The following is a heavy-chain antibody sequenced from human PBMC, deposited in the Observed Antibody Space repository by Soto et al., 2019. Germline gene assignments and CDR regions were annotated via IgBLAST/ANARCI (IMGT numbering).Heavy chain of an antibody. CDR1: GGSFNNYG. D-gene: IGHD3-10*01. Sequence: QVHLVQSGAEVKKPGSSVKVSCKTSGGSFNNYGVSWVRQAPGQGLEWMGGIIPNFDTPNYAQKFQDRVTIIADESTSTVYMELRSLRSNDTAVYYCAVAMVREILIFESSGMHVWGQGTTVIVSS. CDR2: IIPNFDTP. CDR3: AVAMVREILIFESSGMHV. J-gene: IGHJ6*02. V-gene: IGHV1-69*01.